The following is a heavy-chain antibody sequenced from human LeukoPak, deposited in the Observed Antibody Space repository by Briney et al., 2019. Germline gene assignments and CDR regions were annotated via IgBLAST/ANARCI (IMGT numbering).Heavy chain of an antibody. V-gene: IGHV4-30-4*01. CDR1: GGSLTSGGYY. CDR2: IYYSGRT. Sequence: SHTPSLTRTVSGGSLTSGGYYWSWIRPPPRKGLEWIGYIYYSGRTYYNPSLKSRVTIPVDTSKNQFSLKLSSVTAADTAVYYCARGDYGDYWGQGTLVTVSS. J-gene: IGHJ4*02. CDR3: ARGDYGDY.